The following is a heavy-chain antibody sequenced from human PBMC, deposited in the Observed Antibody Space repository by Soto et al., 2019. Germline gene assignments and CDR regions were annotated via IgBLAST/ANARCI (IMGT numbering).Heavy chain of an antibody. CDR3: ARQIYDSDSGPNFQYYFDS. CDR1: GYSFTSYW. Sequence: PGESLKISCKGSGYSFTSYWIGWVRQMPGKGLEWMGIIYPGDSDTLYSPSFQGRVTISADKSIITAYLQWSSLKASDTAMYYCARQIYDSDSGPNFQYYFDSWGQGTLVTVSA. J-gene: IGHJ4*02. CDR2: IYPGDSDT. V-gene: IGHV5-51*01. D-gene: IGHD3-22*01.